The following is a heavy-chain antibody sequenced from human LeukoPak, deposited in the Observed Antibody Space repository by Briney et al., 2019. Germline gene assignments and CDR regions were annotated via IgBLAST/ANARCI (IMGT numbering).Heavy chain of an antibody. D-gene: IGHD3-3*01. Sequence: SETLSLTCTVPGGSISSSCYYWGSVRQPPGKGLEWIGRIYYSGSTYYTPSLKSRVTISVDTSKNQFSLKLSSATAADTAVYYCARAPPVLLRFLEWPTYYFDYWGQGTLVTVSS. CDR1: GGSISSSCYY. CDR3: ARAPPVLLRFLEWPTYYFDY. V-gene: IGHV4-39*07. J-gene: IGHJ4*02. CDR2: IYYSGST.